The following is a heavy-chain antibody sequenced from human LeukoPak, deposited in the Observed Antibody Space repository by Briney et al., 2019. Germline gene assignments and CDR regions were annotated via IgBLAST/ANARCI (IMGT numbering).Heavy chain of an antibody. Sequence: GGSRRLSCAASGFTFSSYSMNWVRQAPGKGLEWVSSISSSSSYIYYADSVKGRFTISRDNAKNSLYLQMNSLRAEDTAVYYCARSLRTGVNWFDPWGQGTLVTVSS. CDR1: GFTFSSYS. CDR2: ISSSSSYI. J-gene: IGHJ5*02. V-gene: IGHV3-21*01. CDR3: ARSLRTGVNWFDP. D-gene: IGHD1-1*01.